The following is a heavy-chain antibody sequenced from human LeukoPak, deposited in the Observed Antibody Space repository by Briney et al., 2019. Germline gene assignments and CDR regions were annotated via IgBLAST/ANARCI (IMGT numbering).Heavy chain of an antibody. J-gene: IGHJ4*02. CDR1: GFTFSNFA. CDR2: ISYDGDNT. Sequence: LPGGSLRLSCVASGFTFSNFAMHWVRQAPGKGLEWIAVISYDGDNTFYADSVKGRFTISRDNAHDTLYLQMNSLRTNDTAVFYCARVTSSADCSSDHCPLHFEDWGQGTLVAVSS. CDR3: ARVTSSADCSSDHCPLHFED. D-gene: IGHD3-3*01. V-gene: IGHV3-30-3*01.